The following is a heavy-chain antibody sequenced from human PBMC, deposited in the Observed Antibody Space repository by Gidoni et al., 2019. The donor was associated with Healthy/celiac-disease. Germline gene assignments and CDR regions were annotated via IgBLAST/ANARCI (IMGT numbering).Heavy chain of an antibody. Sequence: QVQLVESGGGVVQPGRSLRLSCAASGFTFSSYGMHWVRQAPGKGLEWVAVISYDGSNKDYADSVKGRFTISRDNSKNTLYLQMNSLRAEDTAVYYCAKEPYCGGDCYQGYFQHWGQGTLVTVSS. CDR3: AKEPYCGGDCYQGYFQH. CDR2: ISYDGSNK. V-gene: IGHV3-30*18. J-gene: IGHJ1*01. CDR1: GFTFSSYG. D-gene: IGHD2-21*01.